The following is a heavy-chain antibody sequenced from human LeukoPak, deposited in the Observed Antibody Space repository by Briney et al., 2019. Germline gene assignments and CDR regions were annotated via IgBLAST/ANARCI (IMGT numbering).Heavy chain of an antibody. CDR1: GFTFRTYG. CDR3: ANGDYYLDY. D-gene: IGHD4-17*01. CDR2: VSYDGSNK. Sequence: PGGSLRLSCAGSGFTFRTYGMNWVRQAPGKGLEWVALVSYDGSNKYYADSVKGRFTISRDNSKNTLYLQMNSLRAEDTAVYYCANGDYYLDYWGQGTLVTVSS. V-gene: IGHV3-30*18. J-gene: IGHJ4*02.